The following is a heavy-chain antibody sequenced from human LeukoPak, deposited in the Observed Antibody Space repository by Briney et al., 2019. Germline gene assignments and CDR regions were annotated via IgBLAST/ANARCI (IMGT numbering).Heavy chain of an antibody. CDR2: INPNSGGT. D-gene: IGHD6-6*01. CDR3: ARTNRYSSSSGAFDI. CDR1: GYTFTSYG. J-gene: IGHJ3*02. V-gene: IGHV1-2*02. Sequence: ASVKVSCKASGYTFTSYGISWVRQAPGQGLEWTGWINPNSGGTNYAQKFQGRVTMTRDTSISTAYMELSRLRSDDTAVYYCARTNRYSSSSGAFDIWGQGTMVTVSS.